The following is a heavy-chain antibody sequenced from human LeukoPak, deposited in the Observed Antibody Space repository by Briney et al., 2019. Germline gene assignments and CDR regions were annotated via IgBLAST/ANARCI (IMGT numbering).Heavy chain of an antibody. V-gene: IGHV1-69*04. D-gene: IGHD6-13*01. CDR2: IIPIFGIA. CDR3: ARVDAAAASSVYYYGMDV. CDR1: GGTFSSYA. Sequence: GASVKVSCKASGGTFSSYAISWVRQAPGQGLEWMGRIIPIFGIANYAQKFQGRVTITADKSTSPAYMELSSLRSEDTAVYYCARVDAAAASSVYYYGMDVWGQGTTVTVSS. J-gene: IGHJ6*02.